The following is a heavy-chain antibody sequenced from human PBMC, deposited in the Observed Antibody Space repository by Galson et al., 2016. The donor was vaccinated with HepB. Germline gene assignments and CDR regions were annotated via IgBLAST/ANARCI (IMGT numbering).Heavy chain of an antibody. CDR3: ARDGNADSP. CDR2: ISFDGSNK. D-gene: IGHD4-17*01. V-gene: IGHV3-30*04. CDR1: GFTFSTYA. Sequence: SLRLSCAASGFTFSTYAIHWVRQAPGKGLEWVAVISFDGSNKYYADSVRGRFTISRDNSKNTLYLQMNSLRAEDTALYYCARDGNADSPWGQGTLVTVSS. J-gene: IGHJ5*02.